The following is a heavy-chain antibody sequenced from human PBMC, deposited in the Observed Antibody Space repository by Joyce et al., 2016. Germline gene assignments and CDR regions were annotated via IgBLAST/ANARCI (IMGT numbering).Heavy chain of an antibody. V-gene: IGHV1-69*12. D-gene: IGHD1-14*01. Sequence: QVLLVQSGAAVKRPGSSLRVSCKSSGGDFSNYTVNWVRQAPGQRLEWMGGIIPFFGVAKYAEDFQGRVTLTADQSTRTAYLELSSLTSAGTAVYYCARGGTSSDHYFFYTLDVWGPGTTVIVSS. CDR2: IIPFFGVA. CDR1: GGDFSNYT. J-gene: IGHJ6*02. CDR3: ARGGTSSDHYFFYTLDV.